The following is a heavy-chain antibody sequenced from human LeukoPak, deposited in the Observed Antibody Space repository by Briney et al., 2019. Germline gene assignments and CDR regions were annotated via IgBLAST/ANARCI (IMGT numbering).Heavy chain of an antibody. CDR3: ARLSYGSGSYYNFYFDY. J-gene: IGHJ4*02. V-gene: IGHV4-39*01. Sequence: SETLSLTCTVSGGSISSSSNYWGWSRQPPGKGLEWIGSIYYSGNTYYNASLKSRVTISVDASKNQFSVNLSSVTAADMAVYYCARLSYGSGSYYNFYFDYWGQGTLVTVSA. CDR1: GGSISSSSNY. D-gene: IGHD3-10*01. CDR2: IYYSGNT.